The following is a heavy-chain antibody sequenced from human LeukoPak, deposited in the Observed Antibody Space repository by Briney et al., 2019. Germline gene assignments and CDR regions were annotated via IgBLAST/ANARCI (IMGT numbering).Heavy chain of an antibody. CDR2: INPSGGYT. D-gene: IGHD3-10*01. Sequence: ASVKVSCKASGYTFTSYYIHWVRQAPGQGLEWMGVINPSGGYTTYAQKFQGTDTMTRDTSISTAHMELSRLTFDDTTAYYCAVMLSMVRGAVGDHWGQGTLVTVSS. CDR3: AVMLSMVRGAVGDH. V-gene: IGHV1-46*01. J-gene: IGHJ4*02. CDR1: GYTFTSYY.